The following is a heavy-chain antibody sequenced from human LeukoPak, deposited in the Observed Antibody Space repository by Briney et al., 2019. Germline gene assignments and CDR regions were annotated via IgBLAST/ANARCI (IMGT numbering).Heavy chain of an antibody. V-gene: IGHV3-30-3*01. CDR1: GFTFSNYA. CDR3: ARGYNWNDPFDY. D-gene: IGHD1-20*01. Sequence: GGSLRLSCAASGFTFSNYAMSWVRQAPGKGLEWVAVISYDGSNKYYADSVKGRFTISRDNSKNTLYLQMNSLRAEDTAVYYCARGYNWNDPFDYWGQGTLVTVSS. J-gene: IGHJ4*02. CDR2: ISYDGSNK.